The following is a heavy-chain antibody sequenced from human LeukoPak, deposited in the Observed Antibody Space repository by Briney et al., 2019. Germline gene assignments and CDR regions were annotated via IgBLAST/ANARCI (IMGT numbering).Heavy chain of an antibody. V-gene: IGHV1-8*01. CDR2: MNPNSGYT. D-gene: IGHD3-16*01. CDR3: ARVPRELGAY. J-gene: IGHJ4*02. Sequence: ASVKVSCKASGYTFTSYDINWVRQATGQGLEWMGFMNPNSGYTGYAQKFQGRLTMTRDTSINTAYMELSSLRSEVTALYYCARVPRELGAYWGQGTLVTVSS. CDR1: GYTFTSYD.